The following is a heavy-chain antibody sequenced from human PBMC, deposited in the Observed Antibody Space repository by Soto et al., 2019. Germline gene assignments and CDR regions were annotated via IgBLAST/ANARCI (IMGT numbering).Heavy chain of an antibody. CDR3: ARNSPTPWYYDILTGYFGYYFDY. CDR2: IFSNDEK. Sequence: SGPTLVNPTETLTLTCTVSGFSLSNARMGVSWIRQPPGKALEWLAHIFSNDEKSYSTSLKSRLTISKDTSKSQVVLTMTNMDPVDTATYYCARNSPTPWYYDILTGYFGYYFDYWGQGTLVTVSS. J-gene: IGHJ4*02. V-gene: IGHV2-26*01. D-gene: IGHD3-9*01. CDR1: GFSLSNARMG.